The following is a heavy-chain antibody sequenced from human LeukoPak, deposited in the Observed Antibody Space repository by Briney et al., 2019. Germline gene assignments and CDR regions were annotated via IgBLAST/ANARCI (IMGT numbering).Heavy chain of an antibody. D-gene: IGHD3-9*01. CDR3: AKGTFDWSFPLYFDS. Sequence: GGTLRLSCAASGFTFSSYGMSWVRQAPGKGLEWVSAISGSGGSTYYADSVKGRFTISRDNSKNTLYLQMNSLGVEDTAVYYCAKGTFDWSFPLYFDSWGQGILVTVSS. CDR1: GFTFSSYG. J-gene: IGHJ4*02. CDR2: ISGSGGST. V-gene: IGHV3-23*01.